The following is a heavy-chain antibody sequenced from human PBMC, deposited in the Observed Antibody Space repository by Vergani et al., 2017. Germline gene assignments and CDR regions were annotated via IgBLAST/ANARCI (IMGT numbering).Heavy chain of an antibody. J-gene: IGHJ4*02. CDR2: INPSGGST. V-gene: IGHV1-46*01. D-gene: IGHD3-10*01. CDR1: GYTFTSYY. Sequence: QEQLVQSGAEVRKPGASVKVSCKASGYTFTSYYMHWVRQAPGQGLEWMGIINPSGGSTSYAQKFQGRVTMTRDTSTSTVYMELSSLRSEDTAVYYCARVYYYGSGSYYPYFDYWGQGTLVTVSS. CDR3: ARVYYYGSGSYYPYFDY.